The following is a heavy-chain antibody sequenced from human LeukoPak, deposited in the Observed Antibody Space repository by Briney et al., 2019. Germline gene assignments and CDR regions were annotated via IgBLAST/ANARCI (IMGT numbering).Heavy chain of an antibody. D-gene: IGHD3-22*01. Sequence: GGSLRLSCAASEFTFSSYWMTWVRQAPGKGLEWVANIKEDGSEKYYEDSVKGRFTISRDNTKNLLYLEMNRLRAEDTAVYYCARDRLPLDYYDSSGYGMGLDYWGQGTLVTVSS. CDR3: ARDRLPLDYYDSSGYGMGLDY. J-gene: IGHJ4*02. V-gene: IGHV3-7*01. CDR2: IKEDGSEK. CDR1: EFTFSSYW.